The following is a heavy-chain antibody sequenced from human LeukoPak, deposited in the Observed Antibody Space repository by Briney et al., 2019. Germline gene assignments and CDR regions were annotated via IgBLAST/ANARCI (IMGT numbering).Heavy chain of an antibody. J-gene: IGHJ4*02. D-gene: IGHD3-22*01. CDR1: GFTFSSYD. CDR3: AKGRRYYDSSGYHSYFDY. V-gene: IGHV3-33*06. CDR2: IWYDGSNK. Sequence: PGGSLRLSCAASGFTFSSYDMHWVRQAPGKGLEWVAVIWYDGSNKYYADSVKGRFTISRDNSKNTLYLQMNSLRAEDTAVYYCAKGRRYYDSSGYHSYFDYWGQGTLVTVSS.